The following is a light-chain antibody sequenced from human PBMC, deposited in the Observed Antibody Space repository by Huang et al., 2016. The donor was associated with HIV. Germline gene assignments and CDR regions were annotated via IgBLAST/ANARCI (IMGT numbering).Light chain of an antibody. Sequence: DIVLTQSQGTLSLSPGERATLSCRASQSVSSSYLGWYQPKPGQAPRLLSYGASSRAAGIPDRFSGSGSGTDFTLTISRLEPEDFAVYYCQHYGSSPFTFGPGTKVDIK. CDR1: QSVSSSY. V-gene: IGKV3-20*01. CDR3: QHYGSSPFT. CDR2: GAS. J-gene: IGKJ3*01.